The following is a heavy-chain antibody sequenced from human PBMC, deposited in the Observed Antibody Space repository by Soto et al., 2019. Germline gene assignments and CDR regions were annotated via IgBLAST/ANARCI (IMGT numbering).Heavy chain of an antibody. CDR1: GFTFSSYG. CDR3: ANPFSDFDY. V-gene: IGHV3-30*18. CDR2: ISYDGSNK. J-gene: IGHJ4*02. Sequence: GGSLRLSCAASGFTFSSYGMHWGRQSPGNGLERVASISYDGSNKYYAYSVNGRFSISRDNSKNTLYLQMNILRAEDTAVYYCANPFSDFDYWVQGTLVTVSS.